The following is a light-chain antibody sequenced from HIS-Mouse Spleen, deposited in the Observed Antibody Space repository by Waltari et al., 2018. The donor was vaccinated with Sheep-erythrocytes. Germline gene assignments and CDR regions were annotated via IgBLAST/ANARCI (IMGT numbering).Light chain of an antibody. Sequence: QSALTQPASVSGSPGQSITISFTGTSSHVGGYNHVSWYQQHPGKAPKLMIYDVSKRPSGVPDRFSGSKSGNTASLTISGLQAEDEADYYCCSYAGSYNHVFATGTKVTVL. J-gene: IGLJ1*01. CDR2: DVS. V-gene: IGLV2-11*01. CDR3: CSYAGSYNHV. CDR1: SSHVGGYNH.